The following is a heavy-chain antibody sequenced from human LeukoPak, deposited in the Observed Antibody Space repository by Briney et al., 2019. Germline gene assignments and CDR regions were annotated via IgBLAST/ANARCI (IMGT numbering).Heavy chain of an antibody. Sequence: GGSLRLSCAASGXTFSSYSMNWVRQAPGKGLEWVSYISSSSSSTIYYADSVKGRFTISRDNAKNSLYLQMNSLRDEDTAVYYCATESQSGFDPWGQGTLVTVSS. CDR2: ISSSSSSTI. V-gene: IGHV3-48*02. J-gene: IGHJ5*02. CDR3: ATESQSGFDP. CDR1: GXTFSSYS.